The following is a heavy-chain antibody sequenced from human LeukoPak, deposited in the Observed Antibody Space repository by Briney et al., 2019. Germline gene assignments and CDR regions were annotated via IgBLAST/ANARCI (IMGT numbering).Heavy chain of an antibody. CDR3: ARGADFWSGYYEYFQH. D-gene: IGHD3-3*01. CDR2: LIPIFGTA. CDR1: GGTFSSYA. Sequence: ASVKVSCKASGGTFSSYAISWVRQAPGQGLEWMGGLIPIFGTANYAQKFQGRVTITTDESTSTAYMELSSLRSEDTAVYYCARGADFWSGYYEYFQHWGQGTLVTVSS. V-gene: IGHV1-69*05. J-gene: IGHJ1*01.